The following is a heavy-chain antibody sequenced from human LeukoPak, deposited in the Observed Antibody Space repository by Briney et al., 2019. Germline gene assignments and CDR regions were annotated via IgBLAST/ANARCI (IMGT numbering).Heavy chain of an antibody. J-gene: IGHJ4*02. Sequence: ASVKVSCKASGYTFTGYYMHWVRQAPGQGLEWMGWINPNSGGTNYAQKFQGRVTMTRDTSISTAYMELSRLRSDDTAVYYCARGDSSSSAAGTRVFDYWGQGTLVTVSS. CDR2: INPNSGGT. CDR3: ARGDSSSSAAGTRVFDY. D-gene: IGHD6-13*01. V-gene: IGHV1-2*02. CDR1: GYTFTGYY.